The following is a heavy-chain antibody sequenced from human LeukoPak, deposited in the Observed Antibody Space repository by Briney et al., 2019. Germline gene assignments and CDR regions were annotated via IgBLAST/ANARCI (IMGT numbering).Heavy chain of an antibody. Sequence: GGSLRLSCAASGFTFSSYGMHWVRQAPGKGLEWVAVISYDGSNKYYADSVKGRFTISRDNSKNTLYLQMNSLRAEDTAVYYCAKAMGSGGPLYYYYGMDVWGQGTTVTVSS. CDR2: ISYDGSNK. D-gene: IGHD3-10*01. CDR1: GFTFSSYG. J-gene: IGHJ6*02. CDR3: AKAMGSGGPLYYYYGMDV. V-gene: IGHV3-30*18.